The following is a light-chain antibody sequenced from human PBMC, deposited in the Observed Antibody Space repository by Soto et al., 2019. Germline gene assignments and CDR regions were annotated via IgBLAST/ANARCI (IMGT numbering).Light chain of an antibody. CDR2: GAS. CDR1: QSVSSN. J-gene: IGKJ5*01. V-gene: IGKV3-15*01. CDR3: QQYNNWPPIT. Sequence: EIILTQSPDTLSLSPGEISTLSARASQSVSSNLAWYQQKPGQAPRLLIYGASTRATGIPARFSGSGSGTEFTLTISSLQSEDFAVYYCQQYNNWPPITFGQGTRLEIK.